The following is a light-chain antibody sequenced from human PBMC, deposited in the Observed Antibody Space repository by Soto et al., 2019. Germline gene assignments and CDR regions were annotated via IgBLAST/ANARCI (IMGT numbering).Light chain of an antibody. J-gene: IGKJ1*01. CDR1: QSISSSY. CDR2: GAS. Sequence: EIGLTQSPGTLSLSPGKRATLSCRASQSISSSYFAWYQQRPGPAPRLLIYGASSRTTGIPHRFISSGAGTEFTLTTIRLEPEDFATYYCQQRYSIPPTFGQGTKVDI. V-gene: IGKV3-20*01. CDR3: QQRYSIPPT.